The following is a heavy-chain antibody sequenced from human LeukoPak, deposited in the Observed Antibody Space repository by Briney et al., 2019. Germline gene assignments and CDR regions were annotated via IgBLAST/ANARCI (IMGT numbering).Heavy chain of an antibody. D-gene: IGHD5-18*01. CDR3: AKDPRNTPMVSPNFCY. Sequence: GGSLRLSCAVSGFTFSSYWVSWVRHAPGKGLGWVANIKQDGSEKYYVDSVKGRFIVSRDTSKNTLYLQMNSLMPEDTAVYYFAKDPRNTPMVSPNFCYRGQGTLVTVSS. V-gene: IGHV3-7*03. CDR2: IKQDGSEK. J-gene: IGHJ4*02. CDR1: GFTFSSYW.